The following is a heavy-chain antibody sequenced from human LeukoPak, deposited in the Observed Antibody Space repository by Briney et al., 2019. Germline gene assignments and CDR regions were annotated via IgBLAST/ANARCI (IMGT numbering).Heavy chain of an antibody. CDR2: INPSGGST. D-gene: IGHD6-19*01. J-gene: IGHJ4*02. CDR1: GYTFTSYY. V-gene: IGHV1-46*03. CDR3: ARDRSSGWYVDY. Sequence: ASVTVSCTASGYTFTSYYMPWVRQPPGQGLEWMGIINPSGGSTSYAQKFQGRVTMTRDTSTSTVYMELSSLRSEDTAVYYCARDRSSGWYVDYWGQGTLVTVSS.